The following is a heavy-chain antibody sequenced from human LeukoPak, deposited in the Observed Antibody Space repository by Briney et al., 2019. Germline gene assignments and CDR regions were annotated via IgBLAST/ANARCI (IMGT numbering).Heavy chain of an antibody. CDR3: AAPSARSTVTTWSAFDL. J-gene: IGHJ3*01. CDR2: ISAYNGYT. Sequence: GASVKVSCKASGYTFTSYGISWVRQAPGQGLEWMGWISAYNGYTNYAQKFQGRVTMTEDTSTNTAYMELSSLRSEDSAMYYCAAPSARSTVTTWSAFDLWGQGTMVTASS. D-gene: IGHD4-17*01. CDR1: GYTFTSYG. V-gene: IGHV1-18*01.